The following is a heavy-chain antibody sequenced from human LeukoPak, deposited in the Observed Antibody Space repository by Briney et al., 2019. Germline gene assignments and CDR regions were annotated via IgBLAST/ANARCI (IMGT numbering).Heavy chain of an antibody. Sequence: SETLSLTCIDSGGSISSYYWSWIRQPPGKELEWIGYIYYRGTTKYNPSLKSRVTISVDTSKNQFSLKLSSVTAADTAVYYCARVPPGASHFDSWGQGTLVPVSS. J-gene: IGHJ4*02. V-gene: IGHV4-59*01. CDR3: ARVPPGASHFDS. CDR1: GGSISSYY. CDR2: IYYRGTT. D-gene: IGHD1-26*01.